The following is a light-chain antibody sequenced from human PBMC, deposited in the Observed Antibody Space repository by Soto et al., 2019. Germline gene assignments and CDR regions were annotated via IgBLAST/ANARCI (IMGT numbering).Light chain of an antibody. CDR3: QQYNSYS. Sequence: DIQITKSASTLPASVGDRVTITCRASQSISNWLAWYQQKPGTAPKVLIYHASNLQSGVPSRFSGSGSGTEFTLTSINLQPDDIATYYCQQYNSYSFGQGTKVDI. CDR2: HAS. V-gene: IGKV1-5*01. J-gene: IGKJ1*01. CDR1: QSISNW.